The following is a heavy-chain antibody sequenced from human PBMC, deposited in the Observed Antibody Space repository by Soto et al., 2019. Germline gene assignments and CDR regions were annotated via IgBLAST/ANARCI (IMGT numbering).Heavy chain of an antibody. D-gene: IGHD3-22*01. CDR3: ARAEKTKYDSSGYGY. J-gene: IGHJ1*01. CDR2: INGDGSIT. CDR1: GFTFSSYW. Sequence: GGSLRLSCAASGFTFSSYWMHWVRQVPGKGLEWVARINGDGSITSHADSATGRFTISRDNAKDTLDLQMRSLRAEDTGVYYCARAEKTKYDSSGYGYWGQGVRVTVSS. V-gene: IGHV3-74*03.